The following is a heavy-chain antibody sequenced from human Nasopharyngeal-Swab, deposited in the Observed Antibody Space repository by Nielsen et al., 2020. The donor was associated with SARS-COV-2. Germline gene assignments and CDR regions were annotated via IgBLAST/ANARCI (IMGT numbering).Heavy chain of an antibody. CDR2: IYYSGST. J-gene: IGHJ4*02. CDR3: ARAARGGRLPFDY. Sequence: GSLTLSCTVSGGSVSSGSYYWSWIRQPPGKGLEWIGYIYYSGSTNYNPSLKSRVTISVDTSKNQFSLKLSSVTAADTAVYYCARAARGGRLPFDYWGQGTLVTVSS. D-gene: IGHD2-15*01. V-gene: IGHV4-61*01. CDR1: GGSVSSGSYY.